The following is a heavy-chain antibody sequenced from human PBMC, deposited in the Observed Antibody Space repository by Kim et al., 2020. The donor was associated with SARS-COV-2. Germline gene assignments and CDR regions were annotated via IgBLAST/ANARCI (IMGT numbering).Heavy chain of an antibody. V-gene: IGHV4-34*01. Sequence: SETLSLTCAVYGGSFSGYYWSWIRQPPGKGLEWIGEINHSGSTNYNPSLKSRVTISVDTSKNQFSLKLSSVTAADTAVYYCARPEAYYDSSGYYDYWGQGTLVTVSS. CDR3: ARPEAYYDSSGYYDY. CDR1: GGSFSGYY. D-gene: IGHD3-22*01. J-gene: IGHJ4*02. CDR2: INHSGST.